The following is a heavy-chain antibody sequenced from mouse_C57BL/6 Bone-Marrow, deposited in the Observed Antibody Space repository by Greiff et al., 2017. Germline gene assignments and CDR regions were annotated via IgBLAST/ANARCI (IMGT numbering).Heavy chain of an antibody. V-gene: IGHV1-55*01. CDR2: IYPGSGST. CDR3: AILLQLFYYAMDY. J-gene: IGHJ4*01. Sequence: QVQLQQPGAELVKPGASVKMSCTASGYTFTSDWITWVKQRPGQGLEWIGDIYPGSGSTNYNAKFKSKATLTVDTSSSTAYMQLSSLTSEDSAVYCFAILLQLFYYAMDYWGQGTSVTVSA. CDR1: GYTFTSDW. D-gene: IGHD1-1*01.